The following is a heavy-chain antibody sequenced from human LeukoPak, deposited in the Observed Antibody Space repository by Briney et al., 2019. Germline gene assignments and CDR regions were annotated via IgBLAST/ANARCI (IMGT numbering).Heavy chain of an antibody. CDR1: GFTFSSYW. CDR2: INSAGSTT. D-gene: IGHD6-13*01. Sequence: GGSLRLSCAASGFTFSSYWTHWVRQAPGKGLVWVSRINSAGSTTAYADSVKGRFTISRDNAKNTLYLQMNSLRAEDTAVYYCARVSGQAAAGVYWFDPWGQGTLVTVSS. CDR3: ARVSGQAAAGVYWFDP. J-gene: IGHJ5*02. V-gene: IGHV3-74*01.